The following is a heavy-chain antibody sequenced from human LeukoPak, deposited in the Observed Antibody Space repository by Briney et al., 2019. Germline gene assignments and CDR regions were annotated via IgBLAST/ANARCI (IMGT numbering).Heavy chain of an antibody. CDR2: IKSKTEGGTT. D-gene: IGHD4-11*01. V-gene: IGHV3-15*01. CDR3: SVATYSNYKN. J-gene: IGHJ4*02. CDR1: GFTFSNAW. Sequence: GGSLRLSCAASGFTFSNAWMSWVRQAPGKGLEWVGRIKSKTEGGTTDYAAPVKGRFTISRDDSKNTLYLQMSGLITEDTAVYYCSVATYSNYKNWGQGTLVTVSS.